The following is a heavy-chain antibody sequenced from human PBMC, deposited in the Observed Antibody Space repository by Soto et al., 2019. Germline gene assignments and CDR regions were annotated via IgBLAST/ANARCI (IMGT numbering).Heavy chain of an antibody. Sequence: GGSLRLSCAASGFTFNSSNMNWFRQAPGKGLEWVSSISSSSSYRYSADSVRGRFIVSRDNAKSSLYLQMNSLRAEDTAVYYCARTRRETISGRIVHSGMDVWGQGTTVTVSS. CDR2: ISSSSSYR. J-gene: IGHJ6*02. CDR3: ARTRRETISGRIVHSGMDV. V-gene: IGHV3-21*01. CDR1: GFTFNSSN. D-gene: IGHD1-7*01.